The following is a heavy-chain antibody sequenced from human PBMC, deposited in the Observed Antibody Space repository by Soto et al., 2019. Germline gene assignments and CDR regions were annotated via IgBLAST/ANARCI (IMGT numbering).Heavy chain of an antibody. Sequence: PSETLSLTCAVYGGSFSGYYWSWIRQPPGKGLEWIGEINHSGSTNYSPSLKSRVTIALDTSKSLVSLRLNSVTAADTAVYYCARLVGVAISPWGQGTLVTVSS. CDR3: ARLVGVAISP. CDR2: INHSGST. V-gene: IGHV4-34*01. D-gene: IGHD2-21*01. CDR1: GGSFSGYY. J-gene: IGHJ4*02.